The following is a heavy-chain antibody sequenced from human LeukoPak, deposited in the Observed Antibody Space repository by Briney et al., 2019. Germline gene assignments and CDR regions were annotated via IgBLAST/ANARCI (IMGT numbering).Heavy chain of an antibody. CDR2: IYYSGST. J-gene: IGHJ5*02. CDR1: GGSISSSSYY. CDR3: ARQSGYKDVLLWFGEFYNWFDP. V-gene: IGHV4-39*01. D-gene: IGHD3-10*01. Sequence: PSETLSLTCTVSGGSISSSSYYWGWIRQPPGKGLEWIGSIYYSGSTYYNPSLKSRVTISVDTSKNQFSLKLSSVTAADTAVYYCARQSGYKDVLLWFGEFYNWFDPWGQGTLVTVSS.